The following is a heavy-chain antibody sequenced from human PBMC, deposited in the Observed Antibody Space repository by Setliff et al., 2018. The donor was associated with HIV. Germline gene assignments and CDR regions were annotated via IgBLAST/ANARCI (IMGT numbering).Heavy chain of an antibody. CDR3: ARLRDSSGYYYVGGAFDI. Sequence: GESLKLSCKGSGYRFTTYWIGWVRQMPGKGLEWMGIIYPGDSDTRYSPSFQGQVTISADKSISTAYLQWSSLKASDTAMYYCARLRDSSGYYYVGGAFDIWGQGTMVTVSS. CDR1: GYRFTTYW. CDR2: IYPGDSDT. J-gene: IGHJ3*02. D-gene: IGHD3-22*01. V-gene: IGHV5-51*01.